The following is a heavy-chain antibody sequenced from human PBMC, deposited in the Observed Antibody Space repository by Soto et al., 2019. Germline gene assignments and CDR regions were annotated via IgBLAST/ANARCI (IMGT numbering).Heavy chain of an antibody. CDR1: VGTFSSYA. CDR2: IIPIFGTA. D-gene: IGHD2-2*01. V-gene: IGHV1-69*06. CDR3: ASAGGVLGYCISTSCMGNYYYCMDV. J-gene: IGHJ6*02. Sequence: QLQLVQSGAEVKKPGSSVKVSCKASVGTFSSYAISWVRQAPGQGLEWMGGIIPIFGTANYAQKFQGRVTITADKSTSTAYMELSSLRSEDTAVYYCASAGGVLGYCISTSCMGNYYYCMDVWGQGTTVTVSS.